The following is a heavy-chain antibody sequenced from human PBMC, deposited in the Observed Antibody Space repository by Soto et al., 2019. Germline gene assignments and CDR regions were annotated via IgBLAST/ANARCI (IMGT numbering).Heavy chain of an antibody. V-gene: IGHV3-53*01. Sequence: GGSLRLSCAASGFTVSSNYMSWVRQAPGKGLEWVSVIYSGGSTYYADSVKGRFTISRDNSKNTLYLQMNSLRAEDTAVYYCARHQTYYDFWSGYGGGYYFDYWGQGTLVTVSS. CDR3: ARHQTYYDFWSGYGGGYYFDY. CDR2: IYSGGST. J-gene: IGHJ4*02. CDR1: GFTVSSNY. D-gene: IGHD3-3*01.